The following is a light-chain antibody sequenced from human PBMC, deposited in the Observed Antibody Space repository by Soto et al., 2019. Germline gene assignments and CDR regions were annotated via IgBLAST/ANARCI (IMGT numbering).Light chain of an antibody. V-gene: IGKV3-20*01. Sequence: EIVLTQSPGTLSLSPGERATLSCRASQSVSNNYLAWYQQKPGQAPRLLIYGASSGATGIPDRFSGSGSGTDFTLTISRLEPEDCAVYYCQQYGSSPYTFGQGTKLEIK. CDR3: QQYGSSPYT. J-gene: IGKJ2*01. CDR2: GAS. CDR1: QSVSNNY.